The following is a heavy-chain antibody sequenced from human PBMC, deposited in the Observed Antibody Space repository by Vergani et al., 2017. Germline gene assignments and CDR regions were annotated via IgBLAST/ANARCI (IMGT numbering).Heavy chain of an antibody. D-gene: IGHD6-19*01. V-gene: IGHV4-38-2*01. CDR3: ARATGYSSGWFWFDP. Sequence: QVQLQESGPGLVKPSETLSLTCAVSGYSISSGYYWGWIRQPPGKGLEWIGSIYHSGSTYYNPSLKSRVTISVDTSKNQFSLKLSSVTAADTAVYYCARATGYSSGWFWFDPWGQGTLVTVSS. CDR1: GYSISSGYY. CDR2: IYHSGST. J-gene: IGHJ5*02.